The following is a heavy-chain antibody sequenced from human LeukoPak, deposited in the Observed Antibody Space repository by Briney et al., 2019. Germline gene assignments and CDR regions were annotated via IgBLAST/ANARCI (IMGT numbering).Heavy chain of an antibody. CDR3: TRGYDFSDY. J-gene: IGHJ4*02. D-gene: IGHD3-3*01. Sequence: GGSLRLSCAASGFTFSSYSMNWVRQAPGKGLEWVSYISSSSSTIYYADSVKGRFTISRDNAKNSLYLQMNSLRAEDTAMYYCTRGYDFSDYWGQGTVVTVSS. CDR2: ISSSSSTI. CDR1: GFTFSSYS. V-gene: IGHV3-48*04.